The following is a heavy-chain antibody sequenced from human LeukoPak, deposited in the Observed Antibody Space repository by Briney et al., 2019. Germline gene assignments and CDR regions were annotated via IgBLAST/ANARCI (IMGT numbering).Heavy chain of an antibody. D-gene: IGHD3-9*01. CDR1: GFTFSSYW. J-gene: IGHJ6*03. Sequence: GGSLRLSCAASGFTFSSYWMSWVRQAPGKGLEWVPNFKQDLIEKYYVDSVKGRFTISRDNAKNSLYLQMNSLRAEDTAVYYCARESRGYDILTGKYHRGYYSYYMDVWGKGTTVTVSS. V-gene: IGHV3-7*01. CDR3: ARESRGYDILTGKYHRGYYSYYMDV. CDR2: FKQDLIEK.